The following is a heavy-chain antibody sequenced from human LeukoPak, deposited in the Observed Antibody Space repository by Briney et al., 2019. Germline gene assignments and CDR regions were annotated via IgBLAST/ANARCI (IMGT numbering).Heavy chain of an antibody. Sequence: PGGSLRLSCAASGFTFSSYGMHWVRQAPGKGLEWVAVISYDGSNEYYADSVKGRFTISRDNSKNTLFLQLNSLRAEDTAVYYCARGGSYSIDSWGQETLVTVSS. CDR2: ISYDGSNE. V-gene: IGHV3-30*03. D-gene: IGHD1-26*01. CDR3: ARGGSYSIDS. CDR1: GFTFSSYG. J-gene: IGHJ4*02.